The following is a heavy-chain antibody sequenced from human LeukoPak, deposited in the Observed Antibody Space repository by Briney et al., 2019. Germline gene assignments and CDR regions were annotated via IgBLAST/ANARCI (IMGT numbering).Heavy chain of an antibody. J-gene: IGHJ5*02. D-gene: IGHD2/OR15-2a*01. CDR1: EYRFTFYW. Sequence: GESLRISCKVSEYRFTFYWIDWVRQMPGKGLEWMGRIDPGDSDVIYSPSFQGQVTISVDKSIHTAYLQWRSLKASDSALYYCARRTAIGPLFSWGQGTLVSVSS. V-gene: IGHV5-51*01. CDR3: ARRTAIGPLFS. CDR2: IDPGDSDV.